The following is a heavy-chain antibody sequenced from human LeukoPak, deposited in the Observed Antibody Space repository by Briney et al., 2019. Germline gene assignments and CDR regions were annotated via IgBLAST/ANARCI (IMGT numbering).Heavy chain of an antibody. J-gene: IGHJ4*02. CDR1: DYSISSGYY. D-gene: IGHD6-13*01. CDR2: IYHTGSA. V-gene: IGHV4-38-2*02. CDR3: ARDRISASVPDY. Sequence: SETLSLTCTVSDYSISSGYYWDWIRQPPGKGLEYIRSIYHTGSAYYNPSLESRVTISVDTSKNQFSLRLTSVTAADTAVYYCARDRISASVPDYWGQGALVTVSS.